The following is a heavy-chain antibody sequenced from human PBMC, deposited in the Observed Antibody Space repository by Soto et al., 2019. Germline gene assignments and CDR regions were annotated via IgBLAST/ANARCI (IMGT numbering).Heavy chain of an antibody. Sequence: SETLSLTCSVSGGSISSGYYYWSWIRQPPGKGLEWIGNIYYSGNTYYNPSLKSRLIISIDTSKTQFSLKVGSVTAADTAVYYGARSSLYGMDVWGQGTTVTVSS. CDR1: GGSISSGYYY. J-gene: IGHJ6*02. CDR2: IYYSGNT. CDR3: ARSSLYGMDV. V-gene: IGHV4-30-4*01.